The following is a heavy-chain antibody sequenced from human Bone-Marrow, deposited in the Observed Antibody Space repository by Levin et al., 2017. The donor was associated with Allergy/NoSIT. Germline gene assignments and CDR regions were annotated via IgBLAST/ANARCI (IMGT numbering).Heavy chain of an antibody. CDR3: ARGYCTGGACGDYDLDV. D-gene: IGHD2-8*02. CDR1: GYSFTGHW. J-gene: IGHJ6*02. Sequence: GESLKISCQGSGYSFTGHWIGWVRQMPGKGLEWMGIIYPGDSHIKNSPSFEGQVTISFDKSVSTAYLQWSLLKAPGTALYYCARGYCTGGACGDYDLDVWGQGTTVTVSS. V-gene: IGHV5-51*01. CDR2: IYPGDSHI.